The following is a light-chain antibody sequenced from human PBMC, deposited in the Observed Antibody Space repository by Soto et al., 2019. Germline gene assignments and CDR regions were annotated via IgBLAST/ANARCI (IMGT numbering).Light chain of an antibody. CDR1: SSNIGSNY. Sequence: QSVLTQPPSAPGTPGQRVTISCSGTSSNIGSNYVYWYQQLPGTAPKLLIYRNGQRPSGVPDRFSGSKSGTSASLAISGLRSEDEADYYCAAWDDSLSGLVFGGGTKVTVL. V-gene: IGLV1-47*01. J-gene: IGLJ2*01. CDR3: AAWDDSLSGLV. CDR2: RNG.